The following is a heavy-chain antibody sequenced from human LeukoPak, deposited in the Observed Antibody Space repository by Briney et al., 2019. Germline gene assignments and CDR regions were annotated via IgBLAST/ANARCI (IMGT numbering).Heavy chain of an antibody. CDR2: INTNTGNP. CDR1: GYSFVGYG. D-gene: IGHD6-13*01. V-gene: IGHV7-4-1*02. J-gene: IGHJ3*02. Sequence: ASVKVSCKTSGYSFVGYGVSWVRQAPGQGLEWIGWINTNTGNPTYAQGFTGRFVFSLDASVNTAYLQINSLRAEDTAVYYCARRGSSWFFGFDIWGQGTMVTVSS. CDR3: ARRGSSWFFGFDI.